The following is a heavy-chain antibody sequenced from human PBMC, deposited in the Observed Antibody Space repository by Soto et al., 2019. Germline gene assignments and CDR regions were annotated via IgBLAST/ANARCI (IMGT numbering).Heavy chain of an antibody. V-gene: IGHV4-39*01. CDR2: IYYSGST. Sequence: PSETLSLTCTVSGGSINNHYWSWIRQPPGKGLEWIGSIYYSGSTYYNPSLKSRVTISVDTSKNQFSLKLSSVTAADTAVYYCARHTAVPAAMYYYFDYWGQGTLVTVSS. J-gene: IGHJ4*02. CDR1: GGSINNHY. D-gene: IGHD2-2*01. CDR3: ARHTAVPAAMYYYFDY.